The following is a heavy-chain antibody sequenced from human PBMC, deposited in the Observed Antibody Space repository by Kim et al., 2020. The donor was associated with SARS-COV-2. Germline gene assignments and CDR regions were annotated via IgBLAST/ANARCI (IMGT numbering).Heavy chain of an antibody. V-gene: IGHV4-39*01. CDR2: IYYSGST. J-gene: IGHJ4*02. D-gene: IGHD6-19*01. CDR3: ARRGYSSGWYYLDY. CDR1: GGSISSSSYY. Sequence: SETLSLTCTVSGGSISSSSYYWGWIRQPPGKGLEWIGSIYYSGSTYYNPSLKSRVTISVDTSKNQFTLKLSSVTAADTAVYYCARRGYSSGWYYLDYWGQGTLVTVSS.